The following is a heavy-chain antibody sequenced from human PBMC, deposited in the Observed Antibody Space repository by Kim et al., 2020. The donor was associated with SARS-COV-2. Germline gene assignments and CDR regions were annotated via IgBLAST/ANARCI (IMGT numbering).Heavy chain of an antibody. CDR3: ARDAGGGRDYDILTGYYTGYYYYYGMDV. V-gene: IGHV4-61*02. Sequence: SETLSLTCTVSGGSISSGSYYWSWIRQPAGKGLEWIRRIYTSGSTNYNPSLKSRVTISVDTSKNQFSLKLSSVTAADTAVYYCARDAGGGRDYDILTGYYTGYYYYYGMDVWGQGTTVTVSS. CDR2: IYTSGST. CDR1: GGSISSGSYY. D-gene: IGHD3-9*01. J-gene: IGHJ6*02.